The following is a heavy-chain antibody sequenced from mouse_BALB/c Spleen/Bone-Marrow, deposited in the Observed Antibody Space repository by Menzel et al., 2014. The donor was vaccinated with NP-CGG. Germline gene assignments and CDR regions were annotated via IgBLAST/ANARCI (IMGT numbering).Heavy chain of an antibody. CDR2: IDPAYGNT. J-gene: IGHJ1*01. D-gene: IGHD2-4*01. Sequence: EVQLVDSGAELVKPGASVKLSCTASGFDIKDTYMHWSKHRPEQGLEWIGRIDPAYGNTKYDPKFQGKATITADTFSNTAYLQLRSLTYEDTAVYYCATMITDWYFDVWGAGTTVTVSS. CDR1: GFDIKDTY. V-gene: IGHV14-3*02. CDR3: ATMITDWYFDV.